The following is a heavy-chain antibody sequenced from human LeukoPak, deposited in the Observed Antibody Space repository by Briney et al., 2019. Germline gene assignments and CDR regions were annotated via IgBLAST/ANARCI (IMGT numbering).Heavy chain of an antibody. J-gene: IGHJ3*02. CDR3: ARPPGPYDAFDI. CDR2: IYYSGST. V-gene: IGHV4-39*01. CDR1: GGSISSSSYY. Sequence: SETLSLTCTVSGGSISSSSYYWGWIRQPPGKGLEWIGSIYYSGSTYYNPSLKSRVTISVDTSKNQFSLKLSSVTAADTAVYYCARPPGPYDAFDIWGQGTMVTASS.